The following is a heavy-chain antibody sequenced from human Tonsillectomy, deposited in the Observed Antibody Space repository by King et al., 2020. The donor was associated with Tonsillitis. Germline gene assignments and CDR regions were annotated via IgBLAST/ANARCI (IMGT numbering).Heavy chain of an antibody. D-gene: IGHD6-19*01. J-gene: IGHJ6*03. CDR3: ARDRRTVTGRYHYYYMDV. Sequence: VQLVESGGGLVQPGGSLRLSCAASGIIFNSYWMSWVRQAPGKGLEWVANIKQDGTETYFVDSLRGRFTISRDNAKNSLYLQMNSLRAEDTAVYYCARDRRTVTGRYHYYYMDVWGKGTTVTVSS. V-gene: IGHV3-7*01. CDR1: GIIFNSYW. CDR2: IKQDGTET.